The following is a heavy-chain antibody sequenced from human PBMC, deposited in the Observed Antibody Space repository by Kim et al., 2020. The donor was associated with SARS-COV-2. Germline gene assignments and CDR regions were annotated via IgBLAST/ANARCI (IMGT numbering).Heavy chain of an antibody. J-gene: IGHJ4*02. V-gene: IGHV4-4*02. CDR2: SHSGST. CDR3: ARGADY. Sequence: SHSGSTNYHPSLKSRVTISVDKSKNQFSLKLSSVTAADTAVYYCARGADYWGQGTLVTVSS.